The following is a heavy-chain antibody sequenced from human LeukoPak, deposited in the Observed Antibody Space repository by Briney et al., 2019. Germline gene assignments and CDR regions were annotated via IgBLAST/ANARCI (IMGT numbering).Heavy chain of an antibody. CDR3: ARMEMAGTSLDY. Sequence: ASVKVSCKASGYTFTSYGISWVRQAPGQGLERMGWISAYNGNTNYAQKLQGRVTMTTDTSTSTAYMELRSLRSDDTAVYYCARMEMAGTSLDYWGQGTLVTVSS. CDR1: GYTFTSYG. J-gene: IGHJ4*02. CDR2: ISAYNGNT. D-gene: IGHD6-19*01. V-gene: IGHV1-18*01.